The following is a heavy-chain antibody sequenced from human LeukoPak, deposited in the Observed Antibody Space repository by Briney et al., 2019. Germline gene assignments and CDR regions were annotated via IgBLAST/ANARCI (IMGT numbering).Heavy chain of an antibody. J-gene: IGHJ5*02. CDR1: RGTFSSYA. CDR2: IIPMFGTA. Sequence: GASVKVSCKASRGTFSSYAISWVRQAPGQGLAWMGGIIPMFGTANYAQKFQGRVTITADESTSTAYMELSSLRSEDTAGYYCARDARHKYCSSASCYRGWFDPWGQGTLVTVSS. D-gene: IGHD2-2*01. V-gene: IGHV1-69*13. CDR3: ARDARHKYCSSASCYRGWFDP.